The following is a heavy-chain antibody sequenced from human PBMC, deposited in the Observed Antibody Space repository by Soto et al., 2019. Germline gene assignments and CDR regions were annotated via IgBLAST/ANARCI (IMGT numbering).Heavy chain of an antibody. D-gene: IGHD2-15*01. CDR1: GGSINSGDSY. CDR3: ARDAPGVAPY. Sequence: QVQLQESGPGLVRPSQTLSLTCTVSGGSINSGDSYWNWIRQHPEKGLEWIGYINYRGSTFYNPSRKSRIIISVDTSKHQFSLSLSSVTAADTAVYYCARDAPGVAPYWGQGTLVTFSS. V-gene: IGHV4-31*03. CDR2: INYRGST. J-gene: IGHJ4*02.